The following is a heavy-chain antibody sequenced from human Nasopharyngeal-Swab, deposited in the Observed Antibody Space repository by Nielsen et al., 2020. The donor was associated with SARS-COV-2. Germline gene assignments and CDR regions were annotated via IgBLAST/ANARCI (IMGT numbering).Heavy chain of an antibody. V-gene: IGHV1-69*10. CDR2: IVPALGLP. CDR1: GGTFTNSA. J-gene: IGHJ4*02. Sequence: VKVSCKTSGGTFTNSAISWVRQAPGQGLEWMGGIVPALGLPNYAQKFRGRITISADRSTTTSYLELSSLRSEDTAIYYCAREGGYGAYDAPDYWGQGTLVTVSS. CDR3: AREGGYGAYDAPDY. D-gene: IGHD5-12*01.